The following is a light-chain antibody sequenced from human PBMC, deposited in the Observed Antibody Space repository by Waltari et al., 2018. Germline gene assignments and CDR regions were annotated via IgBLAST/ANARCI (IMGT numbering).Light chain of an antibody. Sequence: VSWYQQNAGKAPKLVIYDAVRRPSGVPYRFSGSKYGATASLTISGLQAEDEADYYCCSYAGNYKFVFGGGTKVTVL. J-gene: IGLJ2*01. CDR3: CSYAGNYKFV. V-gene: IGLV2-11*01. CDR2: DAV.